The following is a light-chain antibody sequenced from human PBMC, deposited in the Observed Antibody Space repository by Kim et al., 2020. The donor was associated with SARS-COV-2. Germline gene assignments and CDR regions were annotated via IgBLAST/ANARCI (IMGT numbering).Light chain of an antibody. CDR2: GKN. Sequence: SSELTQDPAVSVALGQTVRITCQGDSLRSYYASWYQQKPGQAPVLVIYGKNNRPSGIPDSFSASSPGNTASLTITGAQAEDEADYYCNSRDSSGNHLVFG. CDR3: NSRDSSGNHLV. V-gene: IGLV3-19*01. J-gene: IGLJ2*01. CDR1: SLRSYY.